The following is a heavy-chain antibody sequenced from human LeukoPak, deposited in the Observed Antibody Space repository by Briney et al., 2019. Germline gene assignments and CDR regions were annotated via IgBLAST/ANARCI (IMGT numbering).Heavy chain of an antibody. V-gene: IGHV4-59*01. CDR3: ARAVTGNWFDP. D-gene: IGHD4-11*01. J-gene: IGHJ5*02. Sequence: SETLSLTCTVSGGSLSSYYWSWIRQPPGKGLEWVGYIYYSGSTNYNPSLKSRVPISVDTSKNQFSLKLSTVTAADTAVYYCARAVTGNWFDPWGQGTLVTVSS. CDR1: GGSLSSYY. CDR2: IYYSGST.